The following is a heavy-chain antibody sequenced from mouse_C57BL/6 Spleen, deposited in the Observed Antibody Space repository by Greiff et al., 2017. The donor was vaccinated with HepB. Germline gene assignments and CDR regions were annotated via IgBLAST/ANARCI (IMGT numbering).Heavy chain of an antibody. J-gene: IGHJ2*01. D-gene: IGHD2-4*01. CDR1: GFTFSNYW. V-gene: IGHV6-3*01. CDR2: IRLKSDNYAT. Sequence: EVKLEESGGGLVQPGGSMKLSCVASGFTFSNYWMNWVRQSPEKGLEWVAQIRLKSDNYATHYAESVKGRFTISRDDSKSSVYLQMNNLRAEDTGIYYCTGGGTMITYYFDYWGQGTTLTVSS. CDR3: TGGGTMITYYFDY.